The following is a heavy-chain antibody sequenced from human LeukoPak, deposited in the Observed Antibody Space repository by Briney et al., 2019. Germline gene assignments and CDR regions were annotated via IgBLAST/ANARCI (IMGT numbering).Heavy chain of an antibody. V-gene: IGHV3-48*03. CDR1: GFTFSSYE. CDR2: ISSSGSTI. J-gene: IGHJ4*02. CDR3: AREEYGDYVFFYY. D-gene: IGHD4-17*01. Sequence: GGSLRLSCAASGFTFSSYEMNWVRQAPGKGLEWVPYISSSGSTIYYADSVKGRFTISRDNAKNSLYLQMNSLRAEDTAVYYCAREEYGDYVFFYYWGQGTLVTVSS.